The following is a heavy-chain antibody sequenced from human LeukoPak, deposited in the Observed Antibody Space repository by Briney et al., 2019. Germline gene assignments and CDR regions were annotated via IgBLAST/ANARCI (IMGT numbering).Heavy chain of an antibody. CDR1: GGSVSSGSYY. J-gene: IGHJ2*01. CDR3: ARGRGYWYFDL. CDR2: IYYSGGT. D-gene: IGHD3-10*01. Sequence: SETLSLTCTVSGGSVSSGSYYWSWIRQPPGRGLEWIGYIYYSGGTKYNSSLKSRLTMSVDTSKNQFSLNLTSVTAADTAAYYCARGRGYWYFDLWGRGTLVTVSS. V-gene: IGHV4-61*01.